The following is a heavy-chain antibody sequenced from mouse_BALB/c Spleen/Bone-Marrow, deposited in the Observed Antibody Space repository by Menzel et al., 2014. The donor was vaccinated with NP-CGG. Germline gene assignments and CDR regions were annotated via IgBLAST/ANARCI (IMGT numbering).Heavy chain of an antibody. J-gene: IGHJ3*01. CDR3: ARNANWLFAY. V-gene: IGHV1-54*01. CDR2: INPGSGDT. D-gene: IGHD4-1*01. CDR1: GYAFTNYL. Sequence: VKLQESGTELVRPGTSVRVSCKPSGYAFTNYLIEWVKQRPGQGLEWIGVINPGSGDTSYNEKFRGKATLTADKSSSTAYMQLSSLTSDDSAVYFCARNANWLFAYWGQGTLVTVSA.